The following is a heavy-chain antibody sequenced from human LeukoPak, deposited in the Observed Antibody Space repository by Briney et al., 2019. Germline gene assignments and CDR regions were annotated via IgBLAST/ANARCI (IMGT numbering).Heavy chain of an antibody. Sequence: GGSLRLSCAASGLTYSNSEMNWVRQGPGKGLEWVSFISGSGKTIYYADSVRGRFTISRDNARNSLYLQMNSLRAEDTAVYYCARNTPMGHYFDCWGQGTPVTVSS. V-gene: IGHV3-48*03. D-gene: IGHD5-18*01. CDR3: ARNTPMGHYFDC. CDR2: ISGSGKTI. CDR1: GLTYSNSE. J-gene: IGHJ4*02.